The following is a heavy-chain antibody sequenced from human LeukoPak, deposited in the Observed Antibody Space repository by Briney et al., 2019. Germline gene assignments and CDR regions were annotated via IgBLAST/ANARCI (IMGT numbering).Heavy chain of an antibody. Sequence: GGSLRLSCAASGFTVSSYYMSWVRQAPGKGLEGVSGISGSGGSTYYADSVKGRFTISRDNSKNTLYLQMNSLRVEDTAVYYCAKSYGSGSYPGGYWGQGTLVTVSS. CDR2: ISGSGGST. CDR3: AKSYGSGSYPGGY. CDR1: GFTVSSYY. V-gene: IGHV3-23*01. J-gene: IGHJ4*02. D-gene: IGHD3-10*01.